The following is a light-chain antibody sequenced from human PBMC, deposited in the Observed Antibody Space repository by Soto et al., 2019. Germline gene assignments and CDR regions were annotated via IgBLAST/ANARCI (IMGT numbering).Light chain of an antibody. CDR3: QTWPTGSYV. CDR1: SGHSNYA. Sequence: QSVLTQSPSASASLGASVKLTCTLSSGHSNYAIAWHQQQSEKGPRYLMKVNSDGSHSKGDGIPDRFSGSSSGAERYLSISSLQSEDEADYYCQTWPTGSYVFGTGTKLTVL. V-gene: IGLV4-69*01. CDR2: VNSDGSH. J-gene: IGLJ1*01.